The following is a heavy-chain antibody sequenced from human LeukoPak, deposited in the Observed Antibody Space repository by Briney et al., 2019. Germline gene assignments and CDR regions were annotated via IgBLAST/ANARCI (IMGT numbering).Heavy chain of an antibody. J-gene: IGHJ3*02. CDR2: IYTSGST. CDR1: GGSPGSGSYY. V-gene: IGHV4-61*02. CDR3: ARVWLGQHDAFDI. Sequence: SQTLSLTCTVSGGSPGSGSYYWSWIRQPAGKGLEWIGRIYTSGSTNYNPSLKSRVTISVDTSKNQFSLKLSSVTAADTAVYYCARVWLGQHDAFDIWGQGTMVTVSS. D-gene: IGHD6-19*01.